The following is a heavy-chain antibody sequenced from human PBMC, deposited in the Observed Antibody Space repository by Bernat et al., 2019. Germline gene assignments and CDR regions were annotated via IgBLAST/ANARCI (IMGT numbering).Heavy chain of an antibody. V-gene: IGHV3-11*06. J-gene: IGHJ3*02. CDR2: ISSSSSYT. CDR3: ARAQDYGDYAFDI. CDR1: GFTFSDYY. Sequence: QVQLVESGGGLVKPGGSLRLSCAASGFTFSDYYMSWIRQAPGKGLEWVSYISSSSSYTNYADSVKGLFTISRDNAKNSLYLQMNSLRAEDTAVYYCARAQDYGDYAFDIWGQGTMVTVSS. D-gene: IGHD4-17*01.